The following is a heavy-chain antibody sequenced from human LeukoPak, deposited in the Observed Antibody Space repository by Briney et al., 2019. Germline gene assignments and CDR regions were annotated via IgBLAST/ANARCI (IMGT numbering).Heavy chain of an antibody. J-gene: IGHJ6*02. CDR1: GYSFTSYW. V-gene: IGHV5-51*01. CDR2: IYPGDPDT. CDR3: ARSGYSSYYGMDV. Sequence: GESLKISCKGSGYSFTSYWIGWVRQMPGKGLEWMGIIYPGDPDTRYSPSFQGQVTISADKSISTAYLQWSSLKALDTAMYYCARSGYSSYYGMDVWGQGTTVTVSS. D-gene: IGHD3-22*01.